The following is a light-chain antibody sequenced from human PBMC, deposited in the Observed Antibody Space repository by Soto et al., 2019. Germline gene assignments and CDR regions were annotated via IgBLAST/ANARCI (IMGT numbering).Light chain of an antibody. Sequence: QSALAQPASMSGSPGQSITISCTGSGSDIATFNYVSWYQQYPGKAPKLLIYQVTSRASGVSHRFSGSKSGNTAALTISGLQPEDEAEYYCNSCSSTSFYVFGTGTKVTVL. J-gene: IGLJ1*01. CDR3: NSCSSTSFYV. CDR2: QVT. V-gene: IGLV2-14*01. CDR1: GSDIATFNY.